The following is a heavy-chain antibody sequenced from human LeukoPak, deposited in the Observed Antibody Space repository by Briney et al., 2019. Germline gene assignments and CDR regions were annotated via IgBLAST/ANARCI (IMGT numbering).Heavy chain of an antibody. Sequence: SETLSLTCAVYGGSFSGYYWSWIRQPPGKGLEWIGEINHSGSTNYNPSLKSRVTISVDTSKNQFSLKLSSVTAADTAVYYCARGGIVATITNWFHPWGQGTLVTVSS. D-gene: IGHD5-12*01. J-gene: IGHJ5*02. CDR2: INHSGST. CDR1: GGSFSGYY. V-gene: IGHV4-34*01. CDR3: ARGGIVATITNWFHP.